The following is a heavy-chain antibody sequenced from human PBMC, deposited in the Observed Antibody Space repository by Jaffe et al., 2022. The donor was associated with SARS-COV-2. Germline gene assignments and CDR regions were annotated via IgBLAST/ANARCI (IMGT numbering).Heavy chain of an antibody. Sequence: EVQLVESGGGLVQPGGSLRLSCAASGFTVTTNYMSWVRQAPGKGLEWVSVIYRGGNTFYAESVKGRFTISRDNSKNTLYLQMNSLRPEDTAVYYCARDLGSWDPPGGNDAFDIWGHGTMVTVSS. CDR3: ARDLGSWDPPGGNDAFDI. D-gene: IGHD1-26*01. V-gene: IGHV3-66*02. CDR1: GFTVTTNY. CDR2: IYRGGNT. J-gene: IGHJ3*02.